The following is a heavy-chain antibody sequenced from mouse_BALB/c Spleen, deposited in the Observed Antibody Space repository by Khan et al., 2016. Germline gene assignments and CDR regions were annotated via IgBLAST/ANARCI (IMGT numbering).Heavy chain of an antibody. CDR3: ARAGYYGYLAY. V-gene: IGHV4-1*02. CDR2: INPDSSTI. D-gene: IGHD1-1*01. J-gene: IGHJ3*01. CDR1: GFVFSRYW. Sequence: EVKLLESGGGLVQPGGSLKLSWAASGFVFSRYWMSWVRQAPGKGLEWIGEINPDSSTINYTPSLKDKFIISRDNAKNTLYLQMSKVRSEDTALYYCARAGYYGYLAYWGQGTLVTVSA.